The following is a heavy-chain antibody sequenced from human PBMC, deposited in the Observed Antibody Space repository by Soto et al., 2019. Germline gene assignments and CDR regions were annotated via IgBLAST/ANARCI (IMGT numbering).Heavy chain of an antibody. CDR1: GGTFSSYA. Sequence: ASVKVSCNASGGTFSSYAISWVRQAPGQGLEWMGGIIPIFGTANYAQKFQGRVTITADKSTSTAYMELSSLRSEDTAVYYCARDLGYYYDSSGYGYWGQGTLVTVSS. CDR2: IIPIFGTA. V-gene: IGHV1-69*06. J-gene: IGHJ4*02. D-gene: IGHD3-22*01. CDR3: ARDLGYYYDSSGYGY.